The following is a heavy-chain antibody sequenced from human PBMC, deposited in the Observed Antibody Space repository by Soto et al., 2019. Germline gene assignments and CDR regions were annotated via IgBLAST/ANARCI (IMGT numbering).Heavy chain of an antibody. V-gene: IGHV3-23*01. D-gene: IGHD5-12*01. CDR2: ISPTGGST. Sequence: EVQLLESGGGLVQPGGSLRLSCAGSGYTHTFNTYAMSWVRQAPGKGLEWVAGISPTGGSTYYADSVKGRFTISRDNSKDSVFLQMSSLRVEDAAVYFCAKVKRSIVPTIGGGFDSWCRGALVSVSS. J-gene: IGHJ4*02. CDR1: GYTHTFNTYA. CDR3: AKVKRSIVPTIGGGFDS.